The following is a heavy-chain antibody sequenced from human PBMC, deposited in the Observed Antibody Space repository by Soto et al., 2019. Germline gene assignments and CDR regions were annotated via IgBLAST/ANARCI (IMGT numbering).Heavy chain of an antibody. J-gene: IGHJ6*02. CDR2: INPSGGST. CDR1: GYTFTSYY. Sequence: GASVKVSCKASGYTFTSYYMHWVRQAPGQGLEWMGIINPSGGSTSYAQKFQGRATMTRDTSTSTVYMELSSLRSEDTAVYYCARGGLWLEDYYYYGMDVWGQGTTVTVSS. CDR3: ARGGLWLEDYYYYGMDV. D-gene: IGHD6-19*01. V-gene: IGHV1-46*01.